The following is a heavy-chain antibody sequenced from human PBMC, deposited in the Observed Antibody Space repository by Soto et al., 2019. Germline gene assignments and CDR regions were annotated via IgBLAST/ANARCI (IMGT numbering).Heavy chain of an antibody. D-gene: IGHD5-18*01. V-gene: IGHV4-59*08. Sequence: SETLSLTCSVSGGSISSYYWSWIRQPPGKGLEWIGYIYYSGSTNYNPSLKSRVTISVDTSKNQFSLKLSSVTAADTAVYYCARHLGGYSYGLKDYYYYGMDVWGQGTTVT. CDR1: GGSISSYY. CDR3: ARHLGGYSYGLKDYYYYGMDV. J-gene: IGHJ6*02. CDR2: IYYSGST.